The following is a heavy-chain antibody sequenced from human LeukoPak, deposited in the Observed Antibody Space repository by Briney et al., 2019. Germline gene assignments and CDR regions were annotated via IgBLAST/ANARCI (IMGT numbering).Heavy chain of an antibody. V-gene: IGHV4-30-4*08. CDR3: ARGLGFFDY. CDR1: GGSISSGDYY. CDR2: IYYSGST. J-gene: IGHJ4*02. D-gene: IGHD3-9*01. Sequence: PSETLSLTCTVSGGSISSGDYYWSWIRQPPGEGLEWIGYIYYSGSTYYNPSLKSRVTMSVDTSKIQFSLKLRSVTAADTAVYYCARGLGFFDYWGQGTLVTVSS.